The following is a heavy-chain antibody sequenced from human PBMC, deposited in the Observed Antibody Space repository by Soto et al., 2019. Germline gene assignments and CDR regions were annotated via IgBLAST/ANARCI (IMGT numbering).Heavy chain of an antibody. V-gene: IGHV1-46*01. J-gene: IGHJ3*02. CDR2: INPSGGST. CDR1: GYTFTHNY. CDR3: ARAAIYPRAFDI. Sequence: ASVKVSCKTSGYTFTHNYLHWVRQAPGQGLEWMGIINPSGGSTTYAQKFQGRVTMTRDTPTSIVYMELTSLRSEDTAVYYCARAAIYPRAFDIWGQGTLVTVS. D-gene: IGHD3-3*02.